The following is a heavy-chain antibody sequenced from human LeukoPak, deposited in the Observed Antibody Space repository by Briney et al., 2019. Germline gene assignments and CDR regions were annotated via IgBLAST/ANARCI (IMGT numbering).Heavy chain of an antibody. J-gene: IGHJ6*03. D-gene: IGHD2-2*01. Sequence: GGSLRLSCAASGFRFDDYSMNWVRHVPGKGLEWVSGINWGGASTGYRDSMRGRFTISRDNGKNSLYLQLKRLRVEDTAVYYCGRVHCSTNSCYDYYDYYMDVSGNGTTVTVSS. CDR1: GFRFDDYS. V-gene: IGHV3-20*04. CDR2: INWGGAST. CDR3: GRVHCSTNSCYDYYDYYMDV.